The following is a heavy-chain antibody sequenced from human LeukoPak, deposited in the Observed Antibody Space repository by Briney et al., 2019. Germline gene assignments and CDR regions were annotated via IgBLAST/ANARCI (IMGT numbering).Heavy chain of an antibody. CDR3: ARETGFDW. CDR2: LRGSGGST. V-gene: IGHV3-23*02. CDR1: GFTFSRCA. J-gene: IGHJ4*02. Sequence: GGSLRLLCAVSGFTFSRCAMSWVRPAPGKGLEWVSGLRGSGGSTYYGDSEQGRFPISRDNSKNTLYLQMKSLRAEDTAVYYCARETGFDWGGQGPLVTVSS.